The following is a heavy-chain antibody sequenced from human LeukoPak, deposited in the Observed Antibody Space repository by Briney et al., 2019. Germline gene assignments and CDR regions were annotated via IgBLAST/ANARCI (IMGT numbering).Heavy chain of an antibody. CDR2: IYSGGNT. CDR1: GFTVSSKY. CDR3: ARLTTYYYDSSGYPPYYFDY. J-gene: IGHJ4*02. D-gene: IGHD3-22*01. Sequence: GGSLRLSCAASGFTVSSKYMSWVRQAPGKGLEWVSVIYSGGNTYYADSVKGRFTISRDNSKNTLYLQMNSLRAEDTAVYYCARLTTYYYDSSGYPPYYFDYWGQGTLVTVSS. V-gene: IGHV3-53*01.